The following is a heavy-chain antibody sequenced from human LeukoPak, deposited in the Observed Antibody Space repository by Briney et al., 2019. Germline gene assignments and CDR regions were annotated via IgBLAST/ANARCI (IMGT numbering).Heavy chain of an antibody. CDR1: GVSISSYY. CDR3: VRGGNAVAVGLKAFDI. Sequence: SETLSLTCTVSGVSISSYYWSWIRQPAGKGLEWIGRIYTSGSTNYNASLKSRGTISLDNSKHQFSLKLISCPAADTAVYYCVRGGNAVAVGLKAFDIWGQGTMVTVSS. CDR2: IYTSGST. V-gene: IGHV4-4*07. J-gene: IGHJ3*02. D-gene: IGHD6-19*01.